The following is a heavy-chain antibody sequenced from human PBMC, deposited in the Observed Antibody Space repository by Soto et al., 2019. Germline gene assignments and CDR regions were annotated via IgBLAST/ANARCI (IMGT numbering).Heavy chain of an antibody. J-gene: IGHJ4*02. CDR2: INQDGSDY. Sequence: EVHLEESGGGLVQPGGSLRLSCAASGFTFSSYRMNWIRQAPGKGLEWVANINQDGSDYNHVASVEGRITISRDNTTKSMFLQKNALRVQAEAADYYATTGDGRHDVHDYWGQGIIVSVSS. CDR3: ATTGDGRHDVHDY. CDR1: GFTFSSYR. V-gene: IGHV3-7*01. D-gene: IGHD1-1*01.